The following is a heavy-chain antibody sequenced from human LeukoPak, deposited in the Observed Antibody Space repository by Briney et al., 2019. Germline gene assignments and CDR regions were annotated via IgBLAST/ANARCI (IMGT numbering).Heavy chain of an antibody. CDR1: GFTFNNFA. J-gene: IGHJ6*03. D-gene: IGHD2-2*01. V-gene: IGHV3-23*01. CDR3: AKGQLPARPVYYYYMDV. CDR2: IGHRGDTI. Sequence: GGSLRLSCLASGFTFNNFAMNWVRQAPGKGLEWVSSIGHRGDTIYFADSVKGRFTISRDNSKNTLYLQMNSLRAEDTAVYYCAKGQLPARPVYYYYMDVWGKGTTVTVSS.